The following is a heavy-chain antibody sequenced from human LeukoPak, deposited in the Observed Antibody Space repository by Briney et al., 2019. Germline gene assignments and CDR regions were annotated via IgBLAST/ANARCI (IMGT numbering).Heavy chain of an antibody. CDR3: ARTVAGPPTGYYGMDV. Sequence: GGSLRLSCAASGLTFSSYGMHWVRQAPGKGLEWVAVIWYDGSNKYYADSVKGRFTISRDNSKNTLYLQMNSLRAEDTAVYYCARTVAGPPTGYYGMDVWGKGTTVTVSS. D-gene: IGHD6-19*01. CDR1: GLTFSSYG. J-gene: IGHJ6*04. V-gene: IGHV3-33*01. CDR2: IWYDGSNK.